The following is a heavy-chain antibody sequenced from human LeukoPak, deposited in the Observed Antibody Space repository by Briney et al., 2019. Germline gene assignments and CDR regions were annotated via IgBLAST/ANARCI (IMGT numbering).Heavy chain of an antibody. CDR1: GYTFTSYY. D-gene: IGHD5-12*01. CDR3: AREGYSGYALDF. J-gene: IGHJ4*02. Sequence: GASVKVSCKASGYTFTSYYMHWVRQAPGQGLEWMGRIIPILGIPHYTQIFQGRVTITADKSTSTAYMEVSSLRSEDTAVYYCAREGYSGYALDFWGQGTLVTVSS. CDR2: IIPILGIP. V-gene: IGHV1-69*04.